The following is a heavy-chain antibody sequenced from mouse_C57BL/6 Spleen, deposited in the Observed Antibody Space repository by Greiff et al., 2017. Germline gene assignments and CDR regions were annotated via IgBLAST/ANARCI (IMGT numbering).Heavy chain of an antibody. CDR2: IYPGSGST. Sequence: QVQLQQPGAELVKPGASVKMSCKASGYTFTSYWITWVKQRPGQGLEWIGDIYPGSGSTNYNEKFKSKATLTVDTSSSTAYMQLSSLTSEDSAVYYRARKGFYYGSSSFDYWGQGTTLTVSS. J-gene: IGHJ2*01. CDR3: ARKGFYYGSSSFDY. D-gene: IGHD1-1*01. CDR1: GYTFTSYW. V-gene: IGHV1-55*01.